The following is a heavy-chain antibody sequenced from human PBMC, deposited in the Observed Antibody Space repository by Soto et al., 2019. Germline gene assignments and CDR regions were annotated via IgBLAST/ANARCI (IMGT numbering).Heavy chain of an antibody. D-gene: IGHD2-21*02. CDR3: ARGLKGGDEPPDI. CDR1: GGSISSYY. Sequence: SETLSLTCTVSGGSISSYYWSWIRQPPGKGLEWIGEINHSGSTNYNPSLKSRVTISVDTSKNQFSLKLSSVTAADTAVYYCARGLKGGDEPPDIWGQGTMVTLSS. V-gene: IGHV4-34*01. CDR2: INHSGST. J-gene: IGHJ3*02.